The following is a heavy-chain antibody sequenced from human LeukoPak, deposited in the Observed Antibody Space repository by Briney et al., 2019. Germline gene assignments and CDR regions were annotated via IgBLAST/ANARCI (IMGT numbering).Heavy chain of an antibody. CDR3: ARDREGAGDAFDI. V-gene: IGHV1-69*05. CDR2: IIPIFGTA. CDR1: GGTFSSYA. J-gene: IGHJ3*02. Sequence: AASVNVSCKASGGTFSSYAMSWVRQAPGQGLEWMGGIIPIFGTANYAQKFQGRVTITTDASTSTAYMALSSLRSEDTAVYYCARDREGAGDAFDIWRQGTMVSVSS. D-gene: IGHD6-19*01.